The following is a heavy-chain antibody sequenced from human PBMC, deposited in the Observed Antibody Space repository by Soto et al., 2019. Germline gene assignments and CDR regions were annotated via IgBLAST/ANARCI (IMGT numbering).Heavy chain of an antibody. D-gene: IGHD3-16*01. J-gene: IGHJ5*02. CDR3: ARMATFGSLNWFDP. CDR1: GYSFTKND. Sequence: ASVKVSCKASGYSFTKNDVTWVRQATGQGLEWMGWMNPGSGDTGYAQKFQGRVTMTRDISIATAYMELSSLRSDDTAIYYCARMATFGSLNWFDPRGQGTLVTVS. V-gene: IGHV1-8*01. CDR2: MNPGSGDT.